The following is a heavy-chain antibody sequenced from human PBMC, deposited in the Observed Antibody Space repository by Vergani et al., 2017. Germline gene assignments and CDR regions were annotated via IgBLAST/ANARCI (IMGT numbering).Heavy chain of an antibody. Sequence: QVQLVESGGGVVQPGRSLRLSCAASGFTFSSYGMHWVRQAPGKGLEWVAVIWYDGSNKYYADSVKGRFTISRDNSKNTLYLKMNSLRAEDTAVYYCARDRRAVAGGGRDNWFDPWGQGTLVTVSS. J-gene: IGHJ5*02. CDR3: ARDRRAVAGGGRDNWFDP. V-gene: IGHV3-33*01. CDR2: IWYDGSNK. CDR1: GFTFSSYG. D-gene: IGHD6-19*01.